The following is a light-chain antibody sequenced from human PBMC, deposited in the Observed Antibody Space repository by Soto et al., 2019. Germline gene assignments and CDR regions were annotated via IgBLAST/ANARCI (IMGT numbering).Light chain of an antibody. CDR3: QQYGSSTGT. CDR2: GAS. J-gene: IGKJ1*01. Sequence: EIVLTQSPGTQSLSPGERATLSCRASQSVSSRSLAWYQQKPGQGPRLLMHGASFRATGIPDRFSGSGSGTDFTLTISRLQHEDFAVYYCQQYGSSTGTFGQGTKVDIK. CDR1: QSVSSRS. V-gene: IGKV3-20*01.